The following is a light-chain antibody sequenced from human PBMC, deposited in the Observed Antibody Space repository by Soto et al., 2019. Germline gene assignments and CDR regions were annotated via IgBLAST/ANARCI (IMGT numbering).Light chain of an antibody. V-gene: IGKV3-15*01. CDR2: GAS. CDR1: QSVSSN. J-gene: IGKJ1*01. Sequence: EIVMTQSPATLSVSPGERATLSCRASQSVSSNLAWFQQKPGQAPRLLIYGASTRAIGIPGRFSGSGSGTEFTLTISSLQSEDFAVYYCQQYYNWPRTFGQGTKVDIK. CDR3: QQYYNWPRT.